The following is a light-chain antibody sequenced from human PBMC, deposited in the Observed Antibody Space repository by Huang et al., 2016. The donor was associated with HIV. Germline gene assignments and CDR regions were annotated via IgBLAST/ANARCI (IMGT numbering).Light chain of an antibody. CDR1: QRMSDY. V-gene: IGKV1-39*01. Sequence: DIQMTQSPSSLSASVGDRVTITCRASQRMSDYLNWYQQKPGKAPKHLIYAASSLQSGVPARFSGSGSGTDFTLTISSLQQEDFATYYCQQSDSTPYTFGQGTKLEIK. CDR3: QQSDSTPYT. CDR2: AAS. J-gene: IGKJ2*01.